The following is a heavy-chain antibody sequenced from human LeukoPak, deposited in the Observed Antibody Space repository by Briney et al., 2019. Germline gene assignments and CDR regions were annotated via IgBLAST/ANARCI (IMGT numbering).Heavy chain of an antibody. V-gene: IGHV4-59*01. J-gene: IGHJ2*01. D-gene: IGHD4-17*01. CDR2: IYYSGST. CDR3: ATTTVTTPLGYFDL. CDR1: GGSISSCY. Sequence: SETLSLTCTVSGGSISSCYWSWIRQPPGKGLEWIGYIYYSGSTNYNPSLKSRVTISVDTSKNQFSLKLSSVTAADTAVYYCATTTVTTPLGYFDLWGRGTLVTVSS.